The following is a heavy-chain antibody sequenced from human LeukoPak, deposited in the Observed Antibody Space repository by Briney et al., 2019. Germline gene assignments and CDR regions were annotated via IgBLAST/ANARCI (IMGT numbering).Heavy chain of an antibody. D-gene: IGHD6-13*01. CDR3: AMSRGGTAAAGFY. V-gene: IGHV4-34*01. CDR1: GGSFSGYY. J-gene: IGHJ4*02. Sequence: SETLSLTCAVYGGSFSGYYWSWIRQPPGKGLEWIGEINQSGSTNYNPSLKSRVTISVDTSKNQFSLKLSSVTAAGPAVYYCAMSRGGTAAAGFYWGQGTLVTVSS. CDR2: INQSGST.